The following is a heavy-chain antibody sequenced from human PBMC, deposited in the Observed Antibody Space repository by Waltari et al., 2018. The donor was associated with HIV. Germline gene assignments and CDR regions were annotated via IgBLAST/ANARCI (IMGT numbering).Heavy chain of an antibody. Sequence: QVQLVQSGAEVKKPGASVKVSCKVSGYTLTELSMHWVRQAPGKGLEWMGGFDPEDGETIYAQKFQGRVTMTEDTSTDTAYMELSSLRSEDTAVYYCATQGHTIFGVVIRYGMDVWGQGTTVTVSS. CDR3: ATQGHTIFGVVIRYGMDV. CDR2: FDPEDGET. J-gene: IGHJ6*02. D-gene: IGHD3-3*01. V-gene: IGHV1-24*01. CDR1: GYTLTELS.